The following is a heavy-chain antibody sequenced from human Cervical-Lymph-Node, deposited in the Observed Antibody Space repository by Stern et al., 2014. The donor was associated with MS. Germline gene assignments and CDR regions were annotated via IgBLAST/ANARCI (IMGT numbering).Heavy chain of an antibody. V-gene: IGHV1-69*01. D-gene: IGHD2-8*01. Sequence: VQLVESGAEVKKPGSSVKVSCKASGGTFSSYGISWVRQVPGQGLEWMGGIIPMFVTPNYPQQFQGRVTIFPDESRMTLSLQLSSLRSEDTAVYYCASIMDTPLASDYWGQGTLATVSS. CDR2: IIPMFVTP. J-gene: IGHJ4*02. CDR3: ASIMDTPLASDY. CDR1: GGTFSSYG.